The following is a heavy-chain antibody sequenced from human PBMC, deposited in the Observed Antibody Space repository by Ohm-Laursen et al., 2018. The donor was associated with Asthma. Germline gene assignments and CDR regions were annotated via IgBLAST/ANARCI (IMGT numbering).Heavy chain of an antibody. Sequence: SLRLSCTASGFTFSSYAMSWVRQAPGKGLEWVSAITGSTGGTFYADSVKGRFSISRDNSKNTLYLQMNSLGADDTAVYYCVKTQGGSSWPLNYFDFWGQGTLVTVSS. D-gene: IGHD6-13*01. CDR3: VKTQGGSSWPLNYFDF. J-gene: IGHJ4*02. V-gene: IGHV3-23*01. CDR2: ITGSTGGT. CDR1: GFTFSSYA.